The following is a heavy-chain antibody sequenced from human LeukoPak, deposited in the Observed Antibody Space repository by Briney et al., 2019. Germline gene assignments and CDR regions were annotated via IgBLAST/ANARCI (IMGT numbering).Heavy chain of an antibody. CDR1: GYTFTGYY. CDR2: INPNSGGT. Sequence: RASVKVSCKASGYTFTGYYMHWVRQAPGQGLEWMGWINPNSGGTNYAQKFQGRVTMTRDTSISTAYMELSRLRSDDTAVYYCARDSGLLRYFDWLPPPSYFDYWGQGTLVTVSS. D-gene: IGHD3-9*01. J-gene: IGHJ4*02. CDR3: ARDSGLLRYFDWLPPPSYFDY. V-gene: IGHV1-2*02.